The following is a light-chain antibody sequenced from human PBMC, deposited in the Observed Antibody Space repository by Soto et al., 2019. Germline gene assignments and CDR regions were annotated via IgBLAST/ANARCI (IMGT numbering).Light chain of an antibody. V-gene: IGKV3-15*01. J-gene: IGKJ2*01. CDR3: QQYYNWPYT. CDR2: GTS. Sequence: EIVMTQSPATLSVSPGERATLSCRASQSVNSNLGWYQQKPGQAPRLLIYGTSTRATGIPARFSGSGSWTEFTLTISSLQSEDFAVYYCQQYYNWPYTFGQGTKLEIK. CDR1: QSVNSN.